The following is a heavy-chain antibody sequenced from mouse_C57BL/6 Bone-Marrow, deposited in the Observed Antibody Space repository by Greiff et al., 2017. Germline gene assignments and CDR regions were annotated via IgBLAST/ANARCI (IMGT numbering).Heavy chain of an antibody. CDR1: GYTFTSYW. Sequence: QVQLQQPGAELVKPGASVKLSCQASGYTFTSYWMHWVKQRPGQGLEWIGMFHPTSGSTTYNEKLKSKATLTVDKSSSTAYRQLSSLTSEDSAVDYCARYYYGSSYTLCWGQGTTRTVSS. J-gene: IGHJ2*01. CDR2: FHPTSGST. CDR3: ARYYYGSSYTLC. D-gene: IGHD1-1*01. V-gene: IGHV1-64*01.